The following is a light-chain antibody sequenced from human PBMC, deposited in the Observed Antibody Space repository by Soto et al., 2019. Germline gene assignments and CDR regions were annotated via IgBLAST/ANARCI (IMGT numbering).Light chain of an antibody. Sequence: EIGLTQSPATLSLSPGDRATLSCRASQSVSSYLAWYQQKPGQAPRLLIYDASNRATGIPARFSGSGSGTDFSLTIISLEPKDFAVYYCQQRSNWPPITFGQGTRLEIK. V-gene: IGKV3-11*01. CDR3: QQRSNWPPIT. CDR1: QSVSSY. CDR2: DAS. J-gene: IGKJ5*01.